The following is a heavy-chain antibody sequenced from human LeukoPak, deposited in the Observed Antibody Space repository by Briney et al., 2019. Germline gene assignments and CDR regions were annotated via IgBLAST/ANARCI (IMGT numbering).Heavy chain of an antibody. V-gene: IGHV1-3*01. CDR3: ARTTRYGYWFDP. Sequence: GASVKVSCKASGYTFTHYAVHWVRQAPGQRLEWMGWTNVGNDYTESSQKFQDRLTITSDTTATTVYMELSSLRSEDTAVYYCARTTRYGYWFDPWGQGTLVTVSS. CDR1: GYTFTHYA. CDR2: TNVGNDYT. D-gene: IGHD1-1*01. J-gene: IGHJ5*02.